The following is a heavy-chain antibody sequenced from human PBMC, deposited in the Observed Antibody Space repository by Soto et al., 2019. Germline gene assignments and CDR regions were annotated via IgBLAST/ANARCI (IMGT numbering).Heavy chain of an antibody. CDR2: IYHSGST. CDR1: GASVSSGGW. D-gene: IGHD3-16*01. J-gene: IGHJ4*02. V-gene: IGHV4-4*02. Sequence: QVQLQESGPGLVEPSGTLSLTCTVSGASVSSGGWWTWLRQPPGKGLEWIGEIYHSGSTNYNPSLKMRVSMSLDNSKSQFSLRLNYVTAADTALYFCPSKPGGLEFGFQSWCEGTLVTVSS. CDR3: PSKPGGLEFGFQS.